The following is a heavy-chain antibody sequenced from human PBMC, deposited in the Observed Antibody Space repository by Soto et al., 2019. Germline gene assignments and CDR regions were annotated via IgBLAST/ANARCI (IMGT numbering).Heavy chain of an antibody. CDR1: GFDLTRYD. V-gene: IGHV3-33*01. Sequence: PGGSLRLSCAASGFDLTRYDMHWVRQAPGKGLEWVALLWYDGTNEYYADSVKGRFTISKDNSKNTLYLQMDSLRAEDTAVYYCDRETSYYFDYWGQGTLVTVSS. CDR2: LWYDGTNE. J-gene: IGHJ4*02. CDR3: DRETSYYFDY.